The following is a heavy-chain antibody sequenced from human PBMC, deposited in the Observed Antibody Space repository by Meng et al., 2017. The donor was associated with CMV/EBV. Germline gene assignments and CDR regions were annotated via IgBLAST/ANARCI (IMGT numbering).Heavy chain of an antibody. D-gene: IGHD6-13*01. V-gene: IGHV4-28*02. CDR1: GFTFSSYW. J-gene: IGHJ4*02. Sequence: LRLSCAASGFTFSSYWMSWVRQAPGKGLEWIGYIYYRGSIYYNPSLKSRVTMSVDTSKNQFSLKLNSVTAVDTAVYYCARSNGYSSSWYYFDYWGQGTLVTVSS. CDR2: IYYRGSI. CDR3: ARSNGYSSSWYYFDY.